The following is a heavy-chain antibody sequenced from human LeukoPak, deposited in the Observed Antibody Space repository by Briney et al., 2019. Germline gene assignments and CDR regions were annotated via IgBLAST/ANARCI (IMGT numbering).Heavy chain of an antibody. CDR2: IYYSGST. CDR3: ARSAAGHQYYFDY. V-gene: IGHV4-59*01. Sequence: ETLSLTCAVYGGSFSGYYWSWIRQPAGKGLEWIGYIYYSGSTNYNPSLKSRVTISDDRSKNQFSLKLSSLTAADTAVYYCARSAAGHQYYFDYWGRGTLVTVSS. J-gene: IGHJ4*02. D-gene: IGHD2-2*01. CDR1: GGSFSGYY.